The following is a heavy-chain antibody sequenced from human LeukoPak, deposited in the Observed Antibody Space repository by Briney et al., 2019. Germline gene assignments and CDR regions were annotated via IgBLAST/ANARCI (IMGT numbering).Heavy chain of an antibody. CDR3: ARDVTYYGGDWFDP. CDR2: ISSSSSYI. J-gene: IGHJ5*02. V-gene: IGHV3-21*01. CDR1: GFTFSSYS. D-gene: IGHD4-23*01. Sequence: PGGSLRLSCAASGFTFSSYSMNWVRQAPGKELKWVSYISSSSSYIHYADSVKGRFTISRDNAKNSLYLQMNSLRAEDTAVYYCARDVTYYGGDWFDPWGQGTLVTVSS.